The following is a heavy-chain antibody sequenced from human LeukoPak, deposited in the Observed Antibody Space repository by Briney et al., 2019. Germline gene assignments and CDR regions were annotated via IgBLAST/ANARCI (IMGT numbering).Heavy chain of an antibody. D-gene: IGHD6-13*01. Sequence: SQTLSLTCAVSGGSISSGGYYWSWIRQPPGKGLEWIGYIYYSGSTNYNPSLKSRVTISVDTSKNQFSLKLSSVTAADTAVYYCARRSSSPGVRYFDLWGRGTLVTVSS. J-gene: IGHJ2*01. CDR3: ARRSSSPGVRYFDL. CDR2: IYYSGST. CDR1: GGSISSGGYY. V-gene: IGHV4-61*08.